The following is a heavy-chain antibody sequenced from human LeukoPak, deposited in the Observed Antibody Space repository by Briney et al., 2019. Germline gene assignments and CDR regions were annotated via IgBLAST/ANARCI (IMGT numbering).Heavy chain of an antibody. CDR1: GFTFSSYS. Sequence: GGSLRLSCAASGFTFSSYSMNWVRQAPGKGLEWVSSISSSSSYIYYADSVKGRFTISRDNAKNSLYLQMNSLRAEDTAVYYCARGATVDSSGYYGYWGQGTLVTVSS. CDR3: ARGATVDSSGYYGY. J-gene: IGHJ4*02. V-gene: IGHV3-21*01. D-gene: IGHD3-22*01. CDR2: ISSSSSYI.